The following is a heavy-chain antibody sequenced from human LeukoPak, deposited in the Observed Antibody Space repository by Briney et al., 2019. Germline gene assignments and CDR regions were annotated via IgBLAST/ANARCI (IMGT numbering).Heavy chain of an antibody. J-gene: IGHJ4*02. CDR3: VRLWDSSGFFGY. CDR1: GFTFSNYW. D-gene: IGHD3-22*01. CDR2: IQKDGSEK. V-gene: IGHV3-7*01. Sequence: GGSLTLSCVASGFTFSNYWMSWVRQAPGKGLEWVANIQKDGSEKHYVASVEGRFTISRDNAENSLFLQLNSLRVGDTTVYYCVRLWDSSGFFGYWGQGALVTVSS.